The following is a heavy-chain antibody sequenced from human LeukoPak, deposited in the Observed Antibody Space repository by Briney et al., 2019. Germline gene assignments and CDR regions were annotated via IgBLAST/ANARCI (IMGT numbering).Heavy chain of an antibody. J-gene: IGHJ3*02. D-gene: IGHD6-19*01. CDR1: GGSISSYY. CDR3: AKVLRQWLGNDAFDI. Sequence: SETLSLTCTVSGGSISSYYWSWIRQPPGKGLEWIGSIYHSGSTYYNPSLKSRLTISVDTSKNQFSLKLNSVTAADTAVYYCAKVLRQWLGNDAFDIWGQGTMVTVSS. CDR2: IYHSGST. V-gene: IGHV4-59*05.